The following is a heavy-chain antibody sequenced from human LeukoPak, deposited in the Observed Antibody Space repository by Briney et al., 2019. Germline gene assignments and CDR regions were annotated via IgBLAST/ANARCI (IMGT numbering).Heavy chain of an antibody. CDR2: IYYSGST. CDR1: GGSISSYY. D-gene: IGHD6-13*01. J-gene: IGHJ4*02. CDR3: ARVTGYRIEDYFDY. V-gene: IGHV4-59*01. Sequence: SETLSLTCIGSGGSISSYYCSWIRQPPGKGLEWIGYIYYSGSTNYNPSLKSRVTISVETSKNEFSLKLRSVTAADTAVYYCARVTGYRIEDYFDYWGQGTLVTVSS.